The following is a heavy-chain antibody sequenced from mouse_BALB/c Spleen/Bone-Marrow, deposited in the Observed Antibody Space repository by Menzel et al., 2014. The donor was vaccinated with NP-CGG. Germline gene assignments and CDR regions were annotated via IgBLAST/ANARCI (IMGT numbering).Heavy chain of an antibody. CDR1: GYTFTSYV. Sequence: VQLQQSGPELVKPGASVKMSCKASGYTFTSYVMHWVKQKPGQGLEWIGYINPYNDGTKYNEKFKGKATLTSDKSSSTAYMELSSLTSEDPAVYYCTRGVYYDYDEGAMDYWGQGSSVTDSS. CDR2: INPYNDGT. D-gene: IGHD2-4*01. CDR3: TRGVYYDYDEGAMDY. J-gene: IGHJ4*01. V-gene: IGHV1-14*01.